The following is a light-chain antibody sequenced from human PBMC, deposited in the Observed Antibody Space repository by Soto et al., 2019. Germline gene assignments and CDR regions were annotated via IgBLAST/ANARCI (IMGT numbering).Light chain of an antibody. CDR3: QQYNNWPYT. Sequence: EIVMTQSPATLSVSPGERATLSCRASHSVSSNLAWYQQKPGQAPRLLIYGASTRSTGIPARFSGSRSGTEFTLTISSLKSEDFAVYYCQQYNNWPYTFGQGTKLEIK. CDR2: GAS. V-gene: IGKV3-15*01. CDR1: HSVSSN. J-gene: IGKJ2*01.